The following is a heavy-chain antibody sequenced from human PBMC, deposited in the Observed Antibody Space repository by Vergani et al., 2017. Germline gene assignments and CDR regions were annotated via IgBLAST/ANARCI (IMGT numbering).Heavy chain of an antibody. V-gene: IGHV3-30-3*01. CDR2: ISYDGSNK. Sequence: QVQLVESGGGVVQPGRSLRLSCAASGFTFSSYAMHWVRQAPGKGLEWVAVISYDGSNKYYADSVKGRFTISRDNSKNTLYLQMNSLRAEDTAVYYCARGTEIVVVIYYFDYWGQGTLVTGSS. D-gene: IGHD3-22*01. CDR1: GFTFSSYA. CDR3: ARGTEIVVVIYYFDY. J-gene: IGHJ4*02.